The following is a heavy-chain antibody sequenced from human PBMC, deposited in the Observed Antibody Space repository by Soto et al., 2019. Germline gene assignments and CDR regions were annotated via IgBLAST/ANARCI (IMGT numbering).Heavy chain of an antibody. D-gene: IGHD6-19*01. CDR2: ISDSGGIT. V-gene: IGHV3-23*01. J-gene: IGHJ3*02. CDR1: GFIFRNYA. CDR3: VKRDSSGTGAFDI. Sequence: GRSLRLSCAASGFIFRNYAMSWVRQAPGRGLEWVSGISDSGGITFHADAVKGRFTISRDNSMNTLYLQMNSLRAEDTALYYCVKRDSSGTGAFDIWGQGTMVTVSS.